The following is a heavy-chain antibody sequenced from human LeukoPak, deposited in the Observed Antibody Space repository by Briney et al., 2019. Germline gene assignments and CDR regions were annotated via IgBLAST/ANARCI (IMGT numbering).Heavy chain of an antibody. CDR3: ARHADGYNPFDY. D-gene: IGHD5-24*01. CDR1: GGSISSYY. V-gene: IGHV4-59*08. CDR2: IYYSGST. J-gene: IGHJ4*02. Sequence: SETLSLTCTVSGGSISSYYWSWIRQPPGKGLEWIGYIYYSGSTNYNPSLKSRVTISVDTSKNQFSLKLSSVTAADTAVYYCARHADGYNPFDYWGQGTLVTVSS.